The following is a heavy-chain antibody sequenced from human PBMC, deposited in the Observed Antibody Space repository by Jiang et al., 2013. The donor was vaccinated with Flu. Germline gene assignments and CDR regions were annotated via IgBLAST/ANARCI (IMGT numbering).Heavy chain of an antibody. CDR2: IFYSGTT. CDR3: ARGIAKDFFGN. Sequence: LLKPSETLSLTCTVSGGTIGSYYWSWIRQPPGKGLEWIGYIFYSGTTKNNPSLNSRVSIAVDTSKNQFSLKLTSVTAADTAVYYCARGIAKDFFGNWGQGILVTVSS. D-gene: IGHD4/OR15-4a*01. J-gene: IGHJ4*02. CDR1: GGTIGSYY. V-gene: IGHV4-59*01.